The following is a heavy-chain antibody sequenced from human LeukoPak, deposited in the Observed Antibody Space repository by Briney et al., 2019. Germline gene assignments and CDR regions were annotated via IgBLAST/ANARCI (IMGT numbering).Heavy chain of an antibody. CDR2: IYYSGST. D-gene: IGHD1-14*01. J-gene: IGHJ4*02. CDR1: GGSISSSSYY. Sequence: SSETLSLTCTVSGGSISSSSYYWGWIRQPPGKGLEWIGSIYYSGSTYHNPSLKSRVTISVDTSKNQFSLKLSSVTAADTAVYYCARLVFGSTTYDYWGQGTLVTVSS. V-gene: IGHV4-39*01. CDR3: ARLVFGSTTYDY.